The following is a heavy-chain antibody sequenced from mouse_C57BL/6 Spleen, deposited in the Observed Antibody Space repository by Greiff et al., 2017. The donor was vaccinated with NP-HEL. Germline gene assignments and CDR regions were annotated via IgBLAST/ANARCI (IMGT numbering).Heavy chain of an antibody. V-gene: IGHV5-17*01. D-gene: IGHD2-4*01. CDR2: LSSGSSTI. CDR3: ASYDYDEDGPMDY. J-gene: IGHJ4*01. CDR1: GFTFSDYG. Sequence: EVQRVESGGGLVKPGGSLKLSCAASGFTFSDYGMHWVRQAPETGLAWVAYLSSGSSTIYYADTVKGRFPISRDNAKNTLFLQMTSLRSEDTAMYYCASYDYDEDGPMDYWGQGTSVTVSS.